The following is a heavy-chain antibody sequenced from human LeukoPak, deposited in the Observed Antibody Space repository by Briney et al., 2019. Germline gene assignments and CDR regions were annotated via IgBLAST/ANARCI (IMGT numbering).Heavy chain of an antibody. CDR1: GGSISSSSYY. D-gene: IGHD1-14*01. Sequence: SETLSLTCTVSGGSISSSSYYWGWIRQPPGKGLEWIGSIYYSGSTYYNPSLKSRVTISVDTSKNQFSLKLSSVTAADTAVYCCARNNATFDYWGQGTLVTVSS. CDR2: IYYSGST. CDR3: ARNNATFDY. V-gene: IGHV4-39*01. J-gene: IGHJ4*02.